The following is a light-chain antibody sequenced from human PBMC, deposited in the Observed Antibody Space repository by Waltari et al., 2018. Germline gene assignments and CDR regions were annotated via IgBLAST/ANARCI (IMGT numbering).Light chain of an antibody. CDR1: QSVTSNY. CDR3: QQYSNSPLT. V-gene: IGKV3-20*01. CDR2: VAS. Sequence: EIVLTQSPGTLSLSPGAGATLSCRASQSVTSNYVAWYQQNPGQVPRLLIHVASSRAPGIPDRFSGSGSGTDFTLTISRLEPEDFGIYYCQQYSNSPLTFGQGTKLEI. J-gene: IGKJ2*01.